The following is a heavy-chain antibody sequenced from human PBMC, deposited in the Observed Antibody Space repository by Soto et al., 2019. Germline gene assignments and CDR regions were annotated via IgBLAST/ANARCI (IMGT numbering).Heavy chain of an antibody. V-gene: IGHV3-7*01. J-gene: IGHJ4*02. CDR3: ARENYFDY. CDR1: GFTFHNYW. Sequence: GGSLRLSCAAFGFTFHNYWMGWVRQTPDKGLEWVANIKPDGSDKYYVDSVKGRFTISRDNAKNSLYLEMNSLRAEDTAVYYCARENYFDYWGQGT. CDR2: IKPDGSDK.